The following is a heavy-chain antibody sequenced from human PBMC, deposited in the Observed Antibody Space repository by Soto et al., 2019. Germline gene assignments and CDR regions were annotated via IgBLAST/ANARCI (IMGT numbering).Heavy chain of an antibody. CDR2: ISASGATT. CDR1: GFSFSTYA. CDR3: AKWTDTVVEAALAGGAFDI. Sequence: GGSLRLSCAASGFSFSTYALTWVRQVPGKGLEWVSGISASGATTYYADSVKGRLTISRDNSKNTVFLHMTSLRAEDTALYYCAKWTDTVVEAALAGGAFDIWGQGKTVTVSS. V-gene: IGHV3-23*01. J-gene: IGHJ3*02. D-gene: IGHD2-2*01.